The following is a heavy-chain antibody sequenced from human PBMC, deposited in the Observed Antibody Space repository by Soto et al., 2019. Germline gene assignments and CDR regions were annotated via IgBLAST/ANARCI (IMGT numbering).Heavy chain of an antibody. D-gene: IGHD2-15*01. CDR3: ARESRYCSGGSCYFLPGIDY. Sequence: GASVKVSCTASGYTFTGSGIIWVRQAPGQGLEWMGGIIPIFGTANYAQKFQGRVTITADESTSTAYMELSSLRSEDTAVYYCARESRYCSGGSCYFLPGIDYWGQGTLVTVSS. J-gene: IGHJ4*02. CDR2: IIPIFGTA. CDR1: GYTFTGSG. V-gene: IGHV1-69*13.